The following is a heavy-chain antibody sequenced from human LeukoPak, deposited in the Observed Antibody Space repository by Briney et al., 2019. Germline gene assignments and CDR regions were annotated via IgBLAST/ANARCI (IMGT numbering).Heavy chain of an antibody. CDR2: FYVGVGP. D-gene: IGHD3-22*01. V-gene: IGHV4-4*07. Sequence: SETLSLTCSVSGGSMYSNYWSWIRQTAGKGLEWIGRFYVGVGPNYNPSFKSRVTMSVDTSKNQLVLKLSAVTAADTAVYYCARMRPYDSAGYSPGHYMDVWGKGTTVTVYS. CDR1: GGSMYSNY. J-gene: IGHJ6*03. CDR3: ARMRPYDSAGYSPGHYMDV.